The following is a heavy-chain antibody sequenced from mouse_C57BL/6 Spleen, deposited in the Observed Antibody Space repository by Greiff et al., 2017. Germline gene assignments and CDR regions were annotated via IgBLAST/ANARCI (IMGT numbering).Heavy chain of an antibody. Sequence: QVQLQQSGAELAKPGASVKLSCKASGYTFTSSWMHWVKQRPGQGLEWIGFFNPNSGSTKYNQKFKNQTTLTADKSSSTAYMQLSSRTYEDAAVYYCAPTEVGDYYARDYWGQGTSVTVSA. CDR3: APTEVGDYYARDY. J-gene: IGHJ4*01. CDR1: GYTFTSSW. CDR2: FNPNSGST. D-gene: IGHD1-1*01. V-gene: IGHV1-7*01.